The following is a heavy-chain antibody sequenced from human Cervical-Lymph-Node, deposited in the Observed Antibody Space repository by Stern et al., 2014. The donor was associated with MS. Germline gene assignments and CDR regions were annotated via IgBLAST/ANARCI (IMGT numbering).Heavy chain of an antibody. CDR1: GFIFSDYY. D-gene: IGHD3-10*01. CDR3: VRADGSKDDS. J-gene: IGHJ4*02. Sequence: DQLVESGGGWATPGGSVRLSCAGSGFIFSDYYMSWIRQAPGKGLEWVSFISSRSDHKEYADSVKGRFTVSRDNIKNSLYLQMNTLRAEDTAVYYCVRADGSKDDSWGKGTLVTVSS. CDR2: ISSRSDHK. V-gene: IGHV3-11*05.